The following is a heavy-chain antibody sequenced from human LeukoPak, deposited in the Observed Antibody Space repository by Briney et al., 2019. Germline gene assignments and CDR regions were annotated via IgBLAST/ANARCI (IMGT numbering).Heavy chain of an antibody. Sequence: ASVKVSCKASGYTFTGYYMHWVRQAPGQGLEWMGWINPNSGGTNYAQKFQGRVTMTRDTSISTAYIELNSLRSDDTAVYYCARVAVACIGGFQHWGQGTLVSVSS. CDR3: ARVAVACIGGFQH. D-gene: IGHD6-19*01. J-gene: IGHJ1*01. V-gene: IGHV1-2*02. CDR2: INPNSGGT. CDR1: GYTFTGYY.